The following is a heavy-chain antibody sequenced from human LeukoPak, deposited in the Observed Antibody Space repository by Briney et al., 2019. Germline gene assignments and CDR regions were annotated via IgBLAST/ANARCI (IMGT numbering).Heavy chain of an antibody. D-gene: IGHD2-21*02. CDR1: GFTFSSYA. CDR2: ISGSGGRT. J-gene: IGHJ6*02. Sequence: GGSLRLSCAASGFTFSSYAMSWVRQAPGKGLEWVSAISGSGGRTYYADSVKGRFTISRDNSKNTLYLQMNSQRAEDTAVYYCAKDALTTWYATVVTAIPEVYYGMDVWGQGTTVTVSS. V-gene: IGHV3-23*01. CDR3: AKDALTTWYATVVTAIPEVYYGMDV.